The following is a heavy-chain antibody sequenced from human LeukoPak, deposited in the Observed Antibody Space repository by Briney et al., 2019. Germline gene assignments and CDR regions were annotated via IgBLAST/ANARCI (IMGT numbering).Heavy chain of an antibody. Sequence: GGSLRLSCAASGFTFSSYAMSWVRQAPGQGLEWVSVISVSGDSTYYADSVNGRFTISRDNYKKTWYLQMNSMRAEDTAVYYCAKNRDSSSYYHDAFDFWGQGTMVTVST. J-gene: IGHJ3*01. D-gene: IGHD3-22*01. V-gene: IGHV3-23*01. CDR1: GFTFSSYA. CDR3: AKNRDSSSYYHDAFDF. CDR2: ISVSGDST.